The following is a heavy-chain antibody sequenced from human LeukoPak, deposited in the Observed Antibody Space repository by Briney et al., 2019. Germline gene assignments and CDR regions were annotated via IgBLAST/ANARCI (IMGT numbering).Heavy chain of an antibody. D-gene: IGHD5/OR15-5a*01. V-gene: IGHV5-51*01. CDR1: GYSFTNYW. J-gene: IGHJ5*02. CDR2: MHPGESEI. CDR3: AKTIASLGSGARYYDP. Sequence: GESLRISCKASGYSFTNYWIAWVRQKPGKGLEWMGIMHPGESEINYSPSFEGQVTISADTSISTAYLEWYSLKASDSAIYYCAKTIASLGSGARYYDPWGQGTMITVSS.